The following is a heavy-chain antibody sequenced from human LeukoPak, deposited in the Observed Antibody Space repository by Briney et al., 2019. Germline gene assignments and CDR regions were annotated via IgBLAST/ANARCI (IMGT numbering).Heavy chain of an antibody. D-gene: IGHD5-24*01. V-gene: IGHV4-34*01. CDR2: INHSGST. Sequence: SETLSLTCAVYGGSFSGYYWSWIRQPPGKGLEWIGEINHSGSTNYNPSLKSRVTISVDTSKNHFSLKLSSVTAADTAVYYCARGRDGFDLYYFDYWGQGTLVTVSS. J-gene: IGHJ4*02. CDR1: GGSFSGYY. CDR3: ARGRDGFDLYYFDY.